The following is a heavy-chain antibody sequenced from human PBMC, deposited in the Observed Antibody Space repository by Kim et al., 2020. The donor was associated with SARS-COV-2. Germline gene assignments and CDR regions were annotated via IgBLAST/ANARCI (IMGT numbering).Heavy chain of an antibody. J-gene: IGHJ4*02. D-gene: IGHD1-26*01. Sequence: DYVDSVKGRFTISRDNAKTSLYLQMNSLRAEDTAVYYCARTYSGSYSVGWGQGTLVTVSS. CDR3: ARTYSGSYSVG. V-gene: IGHV3-7*04.